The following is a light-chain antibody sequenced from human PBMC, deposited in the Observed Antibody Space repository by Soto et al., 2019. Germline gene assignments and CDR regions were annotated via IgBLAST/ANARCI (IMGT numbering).Light chain of an antibody. J-gene: IGKJ1*01. CDR2: GAS. CDR3: QHTLSTPWT. CDR1: QTITTY. V-gene: IGKV1-39*01. Sequence: DIQMTQSPSSLSASVGDRVTISCRASQTITTYLNWYQQKPGKAPQLLIYGASILQSGVPSRFTGSGSGPDCTLTISSLQPDDFASYHCQHTLSTPWTFGQGPKVEIK.